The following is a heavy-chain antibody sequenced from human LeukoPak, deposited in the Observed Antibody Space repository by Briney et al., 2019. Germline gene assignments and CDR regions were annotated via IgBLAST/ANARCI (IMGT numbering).Heavy chain of an antibody. D-gene: IGHD3-3*01. J-gene: IGHJ3*02. Sequence: ESLKISCKGSGYSFTTYWIGWVRQMPGKGLEWMAIIYPGDSDTRYSPSFQGQVTISADKSISTAYLQWSSLKASDTAMYYCARQRRVAIFLKTRDAFDIWGQGTMVTVSS. V-gene: IGHV5-51*01. CDR1: GYSFTTYW. CDR3: ARQRRVAIFLKTRDAFDI. CDR2: IYPGDSDT.